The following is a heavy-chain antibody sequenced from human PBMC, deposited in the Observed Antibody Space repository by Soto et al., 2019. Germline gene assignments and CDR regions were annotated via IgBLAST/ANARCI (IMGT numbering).Heavy chain of an antibody. J-gene: IGHJ3*02. Sequence: GGSLRLSCAASGFTFSSYSMNWVRQAPGKGLEWVSYISSSSSTIYYADSVKGRFTISRDNAKNSLYLQMNSLRAEDTAVYYCARDETITIFGVVINPNAFDIWGQGTMVTVSS. V-gene: IGHV3-48*01. CDR3: ARDETITIFGVVINPNAFDI. CDR1: GFTFSSYS. D-gene: IGHD3-3*01. CDR2: ISSSSSTI.